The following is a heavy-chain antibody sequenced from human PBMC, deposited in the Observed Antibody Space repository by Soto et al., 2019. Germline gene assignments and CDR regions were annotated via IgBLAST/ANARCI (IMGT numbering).Heavy chain of an antibody. V-gene: IGHV2-5*01. CDR3: AHNGVKGSLYYVDS. CDR2: IYWNDDK. CDR1: GFSLSTSGVG. Sequence: QITLKESGPTLVKPTQTLTLTCTFSGFSLSTSGVGVNWIRQPPGKALEWLALIYWNDDKRYSPSLKSRLTITKDSSKVQVVLTMTNMDPVDTASYFCAHNGVKGSLYYVDSWGQGTLVTVSS. J-gene: IGHJ4*02. D-gene: IGHD3-3*01.